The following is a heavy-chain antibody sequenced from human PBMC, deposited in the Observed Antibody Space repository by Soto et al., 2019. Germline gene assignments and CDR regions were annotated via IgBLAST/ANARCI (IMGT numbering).Heavy chain of an antibody. CDR1: SGSISSYY. Sequence: QVQLQESGPGLVKPLETLSLTCTVSSGSISSYYWSWIRQPPGKGLEWIGYIYYSGSTNYNPSLKSRVTISVDTSKNQFSLKLSSVTAADTAVYYCARQQWLVLNAFDIWGQGTMVTVSS. J-gene: IGHJ3*02. CDR2: IYYSGST. D-gene: IGHD6-19*01. CDR3: ARQQWLVLNAFDI. V-gene: IGHV4-59*01.